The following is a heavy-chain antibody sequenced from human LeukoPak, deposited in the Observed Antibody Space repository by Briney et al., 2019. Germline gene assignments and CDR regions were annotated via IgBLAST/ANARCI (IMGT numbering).Heavy chain of an antibody. V-gene: IGHV3-7*01. CDR2: IKQDGSEK. Sequence: GGSLRLSCAASGFTFSSYWMSWVRQAPGKGLEWVANIKQDGSEKYYVDSVKGRFTISRDNSKNTLYLQMNSLRAEDTAVYYCAKTPLHDYGIDYWGQGTLVTVSS. D-gene: IGHD4-17*01. J-gene: IGHJ4*02. CDR3: AKTPLHDYGIDY. CDR1: GFTFSSYW.